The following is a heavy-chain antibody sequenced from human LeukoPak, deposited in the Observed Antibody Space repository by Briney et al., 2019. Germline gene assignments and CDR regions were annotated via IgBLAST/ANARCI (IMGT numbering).Heavy chain of an antibody. CDR3: ARDTGWYFDL. CDR2: TTGDGSST. Sequence: GGSLRLSCAASGFAFSGYWMHWVRQRPGKGLVWVSRTTGDGSSTTYADSVKGRFTISRDNAKNTLYLQMISLRAEDTAVYYCARDTGWYFDLWGRGTLVTVSS. D-gene: IGHD4-17*01. J-gene: IGHJ2*01. CDR1: GFAFSGYW. V-gene: IGHV3-74*01.